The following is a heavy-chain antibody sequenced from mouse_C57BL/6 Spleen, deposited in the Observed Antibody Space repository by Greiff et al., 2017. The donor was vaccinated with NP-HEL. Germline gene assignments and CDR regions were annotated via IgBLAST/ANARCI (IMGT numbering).Heavy chain of an antibody. CDR3: VATVVAPGYAMDY. V-gene: IGHV1-55*01. Sequence: VQLQQPGAELVKPGASVKMSCKASGYTFTSYWITWVKQRPGQGLEWIGDIYPGSGSTNYNETFKSKATLTVDTSSSTAYMQLSSLTSEDSAVYYCVATVVAPGYAMDYWGQGTSVTVSS. D-gene: IGHD1-1*01. J-gene: IGHJ4*01. CDR1: GYTFTSYW. CDR2: IYPGSGST.